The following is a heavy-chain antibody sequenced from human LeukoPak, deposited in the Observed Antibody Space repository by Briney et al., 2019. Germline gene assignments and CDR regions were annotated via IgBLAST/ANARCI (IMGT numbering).Heavy chain of an antibody. Sequence: SETLSLTCTVSGGSISNYHWGWIRQPPGKGLEWIGYIFYSGSTNDNPSLKSRVTISVDTSKNQFSLKLTSVTAADTAVYYCARAPGTTFDYWGHGNMVTVSS. CDR2: IFYSGST. D-gene: IGHD4-17*01. V-gene: IGHV4-59*08. J-gene: IGHJ4*01. CDR3: ARAPGTTFDY. CDR1: GGSISNYH.